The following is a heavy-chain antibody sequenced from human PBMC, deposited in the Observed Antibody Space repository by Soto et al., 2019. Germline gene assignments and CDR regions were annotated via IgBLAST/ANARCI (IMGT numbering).Heavy chain of an antibody. CDR3: ASWVGYCSGSTRYSAFDY. D-gene: IGHD2-15*01. CDR2: IGTDGSST. Sequence: PGGSLRLSCAASGFTFSNYWMHWVRQAPGKGLVWVSRIGTDGSSTDYADSVKGRFTISRDNAKNTLNLQMNSLRAEDTAVYYCASWVGYCSGSTRYSAFDYWGRGTLVTVSS. CDR1: GFTFSNYW. V-gene: IGHV3-74*01. J-gene: IGHJ4*02.